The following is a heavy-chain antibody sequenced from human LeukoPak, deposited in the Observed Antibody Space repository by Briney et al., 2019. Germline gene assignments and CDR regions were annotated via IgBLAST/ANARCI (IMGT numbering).Heavy chain of an antibody. CDR1: GGSISSSSYY. Sequence: SETLSLTCTVSGGSISSSSYYWGWIRQPPGKGLEWIGTIYYSGNTYYNPSLKSRVTISVDTSKNQFSLKLSSVTAADTAVYYCERVRSGSNDYWGQGTLVTVSS. CDR3: ERVRSGSNDY. CDR2: IYYSGNT. D-gene: IGHD1-26*01. V-gene: IGHV4-39*07. J-gene: IGHJ4*02.